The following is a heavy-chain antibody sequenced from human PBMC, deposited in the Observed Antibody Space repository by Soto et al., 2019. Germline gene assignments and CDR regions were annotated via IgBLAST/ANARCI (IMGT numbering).Heavy chain of an antibody. CDR3: ARSRIAAAGQYNWFDP. CDR1: GYTFTSYG. D-gene: IGHD6-13*01. V-gene: IGHV1-18*01. J-gene: IGHJ5*02. CDR2: ISAYNGNT. Sequence: GASVKVSCKASGYTFTSYGISWVRQAPGQGLEWMGWISAYNGNTNYAQKLQGRVTMTTDTSTSTAYMELRSLRSDDTAVYYCARSRIAAAGQYNWFDPWGQGTLVTVSS.